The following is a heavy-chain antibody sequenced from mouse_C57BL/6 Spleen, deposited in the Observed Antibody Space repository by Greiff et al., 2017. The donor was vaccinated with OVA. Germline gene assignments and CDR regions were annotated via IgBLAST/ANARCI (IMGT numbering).Heavy chain of an antibody. CDR1: GYTFTSYW. CDR2: IYPGSGST. V-gene: IGHV1-55*01. D-gene: IGHD2-5*01. Sequence: QVQLQQSGAELVKPGASVKTSCKASGYTFTSYWITWVKQRPGQGLAWIGDIYPGSGSTNYNEKFKSKATLTVDTSSSTAYMQLSSLTSEDSAVYYCARGPYYYSNLYYFDYWGQGTTLTVSS. CDR3: ARGPYYYSNLYYFDY. J-gene: IGHJ2*01.